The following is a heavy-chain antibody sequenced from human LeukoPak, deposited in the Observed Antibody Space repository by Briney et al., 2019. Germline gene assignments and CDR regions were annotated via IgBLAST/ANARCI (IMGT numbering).Heavy chain of an antibody. D-gene: IGHD3-22*01. CDR1: GFTVSSNY. CDR3: ARDSLRDSHPFQH. CDR2: IYSGGST. Sequence: GGSLRLSCAASGFTVSSNYMSWVRQAPGKGLEWVSVIYSGGSTYYADSVKGRFTISRDNSKNTLYLQMNSLRAEDTAVYYCARDSLRDSHPFQHWGQGTLVTVSS. J-gene: IGHJ1*01. V-gene: IGHV3-66*01.